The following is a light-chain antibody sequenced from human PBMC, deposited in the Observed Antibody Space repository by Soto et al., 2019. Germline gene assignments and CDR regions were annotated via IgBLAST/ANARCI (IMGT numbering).Light chain of an antibody. CDR3: CSYAGSSTHNYV. CDR2: EGS. J-gene: IGLJ1*01. Sequence: QSVLTQPASVSGSPGQSITISCTGTSSDVGSYNLVSWYQQHPGKAPKLMIYEGSKRPSGVSNRFSGSKSGNTASLTISGLQAEDEADYYCCSYAGSSTHNYVXGTGTKVPVL. CDR1: SSDVGSYNL. V-gene: IGLV2-23*01.